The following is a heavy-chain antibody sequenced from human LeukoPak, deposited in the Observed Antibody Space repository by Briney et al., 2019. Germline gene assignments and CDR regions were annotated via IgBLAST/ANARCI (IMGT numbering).Heavy chain of an antibody. CDR1: GGSIISYY. CDR3: ARGRYYGSGSYYNVLDLDY. J-gene: IGHJ4*02. D-gene: IGHD3-10*01. Sequence: PSETLSLTCTVSGGSIISYYWSWIRQPPGKGLEWIGYIYYSGSTNYNPSLKSRVTISVDTSKNQFSLKLSSVTAADTAVYYCARGRYYGSGSYYNVLDLDYWGQGTLVTVS. V-gene: IGHV4-59*12. CDR2: IYYSGST.